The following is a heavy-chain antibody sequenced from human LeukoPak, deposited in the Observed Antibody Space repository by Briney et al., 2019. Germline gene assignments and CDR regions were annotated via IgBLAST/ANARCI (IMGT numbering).Heavy chain of an antibody. V-gene: IGHV4-59*01. J-gene: IGHJ4*02. Sequence: PSETLSLTCTVSGVSISSYYWSWIRQPPGKGLEWIGYIYYSGSTNYNPSLKSRVTISVDTSKNQFSLKLSSVTAADTAVYYCARNGIVVVTSQYYFDYWGQGTLVTVSS. D-gene: IGHD2-21*02. CDR1: GVSISSYY. CDR3: ARNGIVVVTSQYYFDY. CDR2: IYYSGST.